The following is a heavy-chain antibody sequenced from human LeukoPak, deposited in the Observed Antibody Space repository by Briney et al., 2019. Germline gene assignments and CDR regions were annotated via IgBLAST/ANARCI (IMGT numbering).Heavy chain of an antibody. CDR3: AKDNPIEEVPGLGPGQ. Sequence: GGSLRLSCVTSGFTFLDFAVHWVRQAPGKGLEWVAVMSYDGNNIYYVDSVKGRFTLSRDSSKNTLYLQMNSLRAEDTAVYYCAKDNPIEEVPGLGPGQWGQGTLVTVSS. J-gene: IGHJ4*02. CDR2: MSYDGNNI. D-gene: IGHD2-2*01. V-gene: IGHV3-30-3*01. CDR1: GFTFLDFA.